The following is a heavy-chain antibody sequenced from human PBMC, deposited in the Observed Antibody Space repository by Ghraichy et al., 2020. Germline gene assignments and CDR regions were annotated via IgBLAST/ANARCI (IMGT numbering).Heavy chain of an antibody. J-gene: IGHJ4*02. CDR2: ISSSGTYM. D-gene: IGHD2-21*02. CDR3: ARQGNCGGDCYCFLQY. CDR1: GFTFSNFN. Sequence: GGSLRLSCAASGFTFSNFNMNWVRQAPGKGLEWVSSISSSGTYMHYADSVKGRFTISRDNAKNSVYLQMDSLRAEDTAVYYCARQGNCGGDCYCFLQYWGQGTLVTVSP. V-gene: IGHV3-21*01.